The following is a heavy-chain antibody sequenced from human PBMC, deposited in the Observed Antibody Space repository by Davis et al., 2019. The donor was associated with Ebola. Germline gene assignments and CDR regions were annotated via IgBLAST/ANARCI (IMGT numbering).Heavy chain of an antibody. J-gene: IGHJ4*02. V-gene: IGHV4-59*01. CDR1: GGSFGSDY. CDR2: ISNGGST. CDR3: VRGSDAYKTGY. Sequence: MPSEPLSLTCSVPGGSFGSDYWSWIRQSPGKGLEWIAFISNGGSTIYNPSLRGRVTISIDTSKNQFSLEVRSVTAADTAFYYCVRGSDAYKTGYWGQGTLVTVSS. D-gene: IGHD5-24*01.